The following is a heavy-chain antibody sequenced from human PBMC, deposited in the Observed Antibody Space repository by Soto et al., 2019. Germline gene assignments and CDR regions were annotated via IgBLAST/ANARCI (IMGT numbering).Heavy chain of an antibody. V-gene: IGHV3-23*01. Sequence: GGSLRLSCAASGFTFNIYAMTWVRQAPGKGLEWVSTTGATGRTTYYADSVKGRFTVSRDNSKNTLDLQMSTLRAEDTAVYYCATVHNTSRSFDYWGQGTLFTVSS. J-gene: IGHJ4*02. CDR2: TGATGRTT. CDR1: GFTFNIYA. D-gene: IGHD1-20*01. CDR3: ATVHNTSRSFDY.